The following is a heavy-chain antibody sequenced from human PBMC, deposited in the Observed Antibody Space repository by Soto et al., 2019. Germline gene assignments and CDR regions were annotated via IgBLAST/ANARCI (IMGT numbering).Heavy chain of an antibody. D-gene: IGHD2-2*01. Sequence: ASVRVSCKASGYTFPSYAMHWVRQAPGQRLEWMGWINAGNGNTKYSQKFQGRVTITRDTSASTAYMELSSLRSEDTAVYYCARGGLVVVPAADNWFDPWGQGTLVTVSS. CDR3: ARGGLVVVPAADNWFDP. CDR2: INAGNGNT. J-gene: IGHJ5*02. V-gene: IGHV1-3*01. CDR1: GYTFPSYA.